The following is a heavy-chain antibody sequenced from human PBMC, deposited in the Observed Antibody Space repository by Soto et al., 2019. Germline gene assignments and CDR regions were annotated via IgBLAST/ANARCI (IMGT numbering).Heavy chain of an antibody. CDR3: VKGYWKGDV. J-gene: IGHJ6*02. Sequence: EVQLLESGGGLVQPGGSLRLSCAASGFTFSTYAMNWVRQAPGNGLEWVSAISGSGGSIHYADSVKGRFTISRDNSKNPLYLQMNSLRGEETAVYDCVKGYWKGDVWGQGPTVTVSS. CDR1: GFTFSTYA. CDR2: ISGSGGSI. D-gene: IGHD1-1*01. V-gene: IGHV3-23*01.